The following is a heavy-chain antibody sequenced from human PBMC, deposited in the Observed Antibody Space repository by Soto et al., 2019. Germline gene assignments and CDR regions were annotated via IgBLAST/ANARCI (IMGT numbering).Heavy chain of an antibody. D-gene: IGHD1-1*01. CDR3: GASWAGNAERGGHYFDD. J-gene: IGHJ4*02. CDR2: IIPIFGTA. CDR1: GGTFSRYA. Sequence: QVQLVQSGAEVKKPGSSVKVSCKASGGTFSRYAISWVRHAPGQGLEWMGGIIPIFGTANYAQKFQGRVTITADESTSTAYMELSSLRSEDTAVYYCGASWAGNAERGGHYFDDGGQGTLVTVSS. V-gene: IGHV1-69*01.